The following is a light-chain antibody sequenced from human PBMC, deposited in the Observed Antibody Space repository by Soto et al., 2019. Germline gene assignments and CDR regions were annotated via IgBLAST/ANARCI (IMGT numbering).Light chain of an antibody. CDR1: QSVNINY. Sequence: EIVLTQSPGTLSLSPGERATLSCRASQSVNINYLTWYHQKPGQAPRVLIHGTSTRATGIPDRFSGSGSGTDFTLTISRLEPEDFAVYYCQQYGNSPMYTFGQGTKLEIK. CDR3: QQYGNSPMYT. J-gene: IGKJ2*01. V-gene: IGKV3-20*01. CDR2: GTS.